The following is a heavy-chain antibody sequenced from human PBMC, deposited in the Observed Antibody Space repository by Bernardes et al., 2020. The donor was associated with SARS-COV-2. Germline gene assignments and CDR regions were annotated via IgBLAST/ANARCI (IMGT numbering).Heavy chain of an antibody. V-gene: IGHV1-18*04. D-gene: IGHD1-1*01. CDR1: GYTFTSYG. CDR2: ISAYNGKT. Sequence: ASVKASCKASGYTFTSYGITWVRQAPGQGLEWMGWISAYNGKTNYAQKVQGRVTMTTETSRSTAYMELRSLRSDDTAVYYCARAEMGTIRSSYYYGMDVWGQGTTVTVSS. CDR3: ARAEMGTIRSSYYYGMDV. J-gene: IGHJ6*02.